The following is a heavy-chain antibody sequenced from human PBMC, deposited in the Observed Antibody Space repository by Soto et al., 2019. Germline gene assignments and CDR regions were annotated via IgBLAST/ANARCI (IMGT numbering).Heavy chain of an antibody. CDR2: IYYSGST. J-gene: IGHJ4*02. CDR3: ARHPEWFGELSPNFDY. D-gene: IGHD3-10*01. Sequence: PSETLSLTCTVSGGSISSSSYYWGWIRQPPGKGLEWIGSIYYSGSTYYNPSLKSRVTISVDTSKNQFSLKLSSVTAADTAVYYCARHPEWFGELSPNFDYWGQGTLVTVSS. CDR1: GGSISSSSYY. V-gene: IGHV4-39*01.